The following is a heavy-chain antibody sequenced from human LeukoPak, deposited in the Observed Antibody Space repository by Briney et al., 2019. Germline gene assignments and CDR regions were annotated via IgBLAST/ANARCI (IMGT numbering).Heavy chain of an antibody. CDR2: IKQDGSEK. J-gene: IGHJ4*02. V-gene: IGHV3-7*03. Sequence: GGSLRLSCAASGFTFSNYWLSWVRQAPGKGLEWVANIKQDGSEKYFVDSVKGRFTISRDNAKNSLYLQMNSLRAEDTAVYYCARDSGYRDYWGQGTLVTV. D-gene: IGHD3-9*01. CDR1: GFTFSNYW. CDR3: ARDSGYRDY.